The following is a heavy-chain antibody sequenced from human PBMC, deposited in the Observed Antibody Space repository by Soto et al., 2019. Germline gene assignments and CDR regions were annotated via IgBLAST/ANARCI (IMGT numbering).Heavy chain of an antibody. J-gene: IGHJ6*02. CDR1: GFIFSDYY. CDR2: SSNRDRST. D-gene: IGHD2-15*01. V-gene: IGHV3-11*01. CDR3: ARAWKIEKFVVISMSKGLDV. Sequence: QVQLVESGGGLVKPGGSLRLSCAASGFIFSDYYMTWIRQAPGKGLEWLSCSSNRDRSTYYADSVIDRFVVSKDNAKKLVYLQMHSLSAEDTAVYFCARAWKIEKFVVISMSKGLDVWGQGTTVTVSS.